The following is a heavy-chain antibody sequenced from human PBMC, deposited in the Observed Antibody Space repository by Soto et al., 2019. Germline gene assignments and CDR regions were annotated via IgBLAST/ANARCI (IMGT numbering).Heavy chain of an antibody. V-gene: IGHV3-33*01. CDR3: AREGYEHYDFWSGYYTGNGEFDWFDP. CDR2: IWYDGSNK. J-gene: IGHJ5*02. CDR1: GFTFSSYG. Sequence: QVQLVESGGGVVQPGRSLRLSCAASGFTFSSYGMHWVRQAPGKGLEWVAVIWYDGSNKYYADSVKGRFTISRDNSKNTLYLQMNSLRAEDTAVYYCAREGYEHYDFWSGYYTGNGEFDWFDPWGQGTLVTVSS. D-gene: IGHD3-3*01.